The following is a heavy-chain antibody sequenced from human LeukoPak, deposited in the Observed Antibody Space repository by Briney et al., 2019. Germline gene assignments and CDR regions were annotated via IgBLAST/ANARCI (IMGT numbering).Heavy chain of an antibody. V-gene: IGHV3-30*02. CDR3: ASWAGTAAGFSGPFDY. Sequence: GGSLRLSCAASGFTFSSYGMHWVRQAPGKGLEWVAFIRYDGSNKYYADSVKGRFTISRDNAKNSLYLQMNSLRAEDTAVYYCASWAGTAAGFSGPFDYWGQGTLVTVSS. D-gene: IGHD6-13*01. CDR1: GFTFSSYG. J-gene: IGHJ4*02. CDR2: IRYDGSNK.